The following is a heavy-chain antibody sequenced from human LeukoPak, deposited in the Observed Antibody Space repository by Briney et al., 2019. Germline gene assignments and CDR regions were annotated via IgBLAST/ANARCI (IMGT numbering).Heavy chain of an antibody. J-gene: IGHJ3*02. Sequence: SETLSLTCTVSGGSISSYYWSWIRQPAGKGLEWIGRIYTSGSTNYNPSLKSRVTMSVDTSKNQFSLKLSSVTAADTAVYYCARADPITIFGVVTILNAFDIWGQGTMVTVPS. CDR3: ARADPITIFGVVTILNAFDI. CDR2: IYTSGST. CDR1: GGSISSYY. D-gene: IGHD3-3*01. V-gene: IGHV4-4*07.